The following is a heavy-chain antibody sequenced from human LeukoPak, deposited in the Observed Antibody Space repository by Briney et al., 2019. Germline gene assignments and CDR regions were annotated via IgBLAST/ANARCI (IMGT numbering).Heavy chain of an antibody. V-gene: IGHV3-7*05. D-gene: IGHD5-18*01. CDR2: IMGDGSEK. CDR1: GLTFRYHW. CDR3: ARASDPWLQLT. Sequence: PGGSLRLSCAASGLTFRYHWMIWVRQAPGKGLEWLGNIMGDGSEKRYADSVRGRFTISRDNAQTSLYLQMNSLRAEDTAVYYFARASDPWLQLTWGQGTLVTVSS. J-gene: IGHJ5*02.